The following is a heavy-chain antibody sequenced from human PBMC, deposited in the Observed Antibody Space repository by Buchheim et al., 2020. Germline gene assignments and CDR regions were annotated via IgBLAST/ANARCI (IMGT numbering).Heavy chain of an antibody. D-gene: IGHD2-2*01. V-gene: IGHV1-46*01. J-gene: IGHJ4*02. CDR2: INPSGGST. CDR1: GYTFTSYY. Sequence: QVQLVQSGAEVKKPGASVKVSCKASGYTFTSYYMHWVRQAPGQGLEWMGIINPSGGSTSYAQKFQGRVTMTRDTSTSTVYMELSSMRSEDTAVYYCASRYCSSTSCYSIPLEYWGQGTL. CDR3: ASRYCSSTSCYSIPLEY.